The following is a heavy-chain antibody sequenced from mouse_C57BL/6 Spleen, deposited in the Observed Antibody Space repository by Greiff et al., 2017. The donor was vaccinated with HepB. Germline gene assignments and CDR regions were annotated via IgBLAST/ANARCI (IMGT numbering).Heavy chain of an antibody. D-gene: IGHD3-2*02. CDR2: INYDGSST. J-gene: IGHJ2*01. CDR3: ARGRLAAYYFDY. Sequence: VQLQESEGGLVQPGSSMKLSCTASGFTFSDYYMAWVRQVPEKGLEWVANINYDGSSTYYLDSLKSRFIISRDNAKNILYLQMSSLKSEDTATYYCARGRLAAYYFDYWGQGTTLTVSS. V-gene: IGHV5-16*01. CDR1: GFTFSDYY.